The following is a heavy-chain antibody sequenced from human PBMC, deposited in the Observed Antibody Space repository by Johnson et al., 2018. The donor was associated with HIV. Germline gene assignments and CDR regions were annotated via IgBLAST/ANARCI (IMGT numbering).Heavy chain of an antibody. CDR3: ARDQTGVTTI. CDR1: GFTVSSNY. D-gene: IGHD7-27*01. CDR2: ISGGST. V-gene: IGHV3-66*01. Sequence: VQLVESGGGVVQPGGSLRLSCAASGFTVSSNYMSWVRQAPGKGLEWVSSISGGSTYYAASVKDRFTISRDNSKNTLYLQMNSLRAEDTAVYYCARDQTGVTTIWGQGTMVTVSS. J-gene: IGHJ3*02.